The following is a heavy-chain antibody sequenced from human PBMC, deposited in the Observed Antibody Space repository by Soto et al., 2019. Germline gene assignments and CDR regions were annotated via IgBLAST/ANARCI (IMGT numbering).Heavy chain of an antibody. CDR3: ERAGGITVVRAIWY. D-gene: IGHD3-10*01. J-gene: IGHJ4*02. CDR1: GGSFSGYY. V-gene: IGHV4-34*01. Sequence: QVQLQQWGAGLLKPSETLSLTCAVYGGSFSGYYWSWIRQPPGKGLEWIGEINHSGSTNYNPSLKSRVTISVDTSKNPFSLKLSSVTAADTAVYDCERAGGITVVRAIWYWGQGTLVTVSS. CDR2: INHSGST.